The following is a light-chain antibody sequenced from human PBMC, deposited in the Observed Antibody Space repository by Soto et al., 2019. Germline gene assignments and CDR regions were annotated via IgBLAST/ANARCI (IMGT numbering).Light chain of an antibody. Sequence: LTQPASVSGSLGQSITISCTGSNSDVGGHNYVSWYQQHPGKAPKLMIYEVGIRPSGVSTRFSGSKSGNTASLTISGLQAEDEADYYCSSYTSTILYVFGTGTKVTVL. V-gene: IGLV2-14*01. CDR2: EVG. J-gene: IGLJ1*01. CDR1: NSDVGGHNY. CDR3: SSYTSTILYV.